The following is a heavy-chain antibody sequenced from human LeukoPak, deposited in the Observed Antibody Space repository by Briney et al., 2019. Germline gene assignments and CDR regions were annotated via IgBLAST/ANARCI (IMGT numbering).Heavy chain of an antibody. D-gene: IGHD4-17*01. CDR2: INPLDSDT. V-gene: IGHV5-51*01. Sequence: GESLKISCKGSGYPFDTYWIGWGRQTLGKGLEWMGIINPLDSDTRYSPSFQGQVTFSADKSITTAYLQWSSLAASDTAMYYCTRRIDYGDYDYWGQGTLVTVSS. CDR3: TRRIDYGDYDY. J-gene: IGHJ4*02. CDR1: GYPFDTYW.